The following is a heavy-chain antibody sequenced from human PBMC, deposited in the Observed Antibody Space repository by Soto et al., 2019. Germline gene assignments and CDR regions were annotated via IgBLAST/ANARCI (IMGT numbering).Heavy chain of an antibody. CDR3: AKRPEVLRFLEWLSLDYYYYGMDV. D-gene: IGHD3-3*01. J-gene: IGHJ6*02. CDR1: GFSFSSYG. Sequence: GGSLRLSCAASGFSFSSYGMHWVRQAPGTGLVWVSAISGSGGSTYYADSVKGRFTISRDNSKNTLYLQMNSLRAEDTAVYYCAKRPEVLRFLEWLSLDYYYYGMDVWGQGTTVTVSS. CDR2: ISGSGGST. V-gene: IGHV3-23*01.